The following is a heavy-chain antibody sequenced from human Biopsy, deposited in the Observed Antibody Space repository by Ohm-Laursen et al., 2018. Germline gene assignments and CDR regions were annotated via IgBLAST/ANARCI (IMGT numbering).Heavy chain of an antibody. D-gene: IGHD3-9*01. CDR2: NIPILGTG. CDR1: GGTFSNYG. Sequence: SVKVSCKAPGGTFSNYGVNWVRQAPGQGLEWLGGNIPILGTGNYAQKFQDRVKVAADTSTSTATMELRSLRSDDTAVYYCATKLTGYFHHWGQGTLVIVSS. J-gene: IGHJ1*01. V-gene: IGHV1-69*06. CDR3: ATKLTGYFHH.